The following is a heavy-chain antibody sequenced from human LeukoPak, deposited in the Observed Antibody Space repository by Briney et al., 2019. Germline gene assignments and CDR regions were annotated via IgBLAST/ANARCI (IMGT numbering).Heavy chain of an antibody. CDR2: IKQDGSEK. Sequence: GGSLRLSCAASGFAFSSYWMSWVRQAPGKGLEWVANIKQDGSEKYYVDSVKGRLTISRDNAKNSLYLQMNSLRAEDTAVYYCARGALYSDAFDIWGQGTMVTVSS. D-gene: IGHD2-21*01. J-gene: IGHJ3*02. CDR1: GFAFSSYW. V-gene: IGHV3-7*01. CDR3: ARGALYSDAFDI.